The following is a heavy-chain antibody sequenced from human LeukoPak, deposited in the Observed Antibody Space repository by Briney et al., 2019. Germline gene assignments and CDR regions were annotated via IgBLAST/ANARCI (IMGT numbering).Heavy chain of an antibody. V-gene: IGHV4-59*08. J-gene: IGHJ3*02. CDR3: ARLERRQEAFDI. D-gene: IGHD1-1*01. Sequence: SETLSLTCTVSGGSISSYYWSWIRQPPGKGLGWIGYSYYTGSTNYNPSLKSRVTISVDTSKNQFSLRLSSVTAADTAVYYCARLERRQEAFDIWGQGTMVTVSS. CDR2: SYYTGST. CDR1: GGSISSYY.